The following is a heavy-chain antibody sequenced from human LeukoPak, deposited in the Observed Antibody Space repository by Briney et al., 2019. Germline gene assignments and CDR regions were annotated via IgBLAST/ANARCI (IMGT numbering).Heavy chain of an antibody. V-gene: IGHV3-33*06. CDR3: AKGVTGVSVTLLYYYMDV. D-gene: IGHD4-17*01. CDR1: GFTFSSYG. CDR2: IWYDGSNK. Sequence: GGSLRLSCAASGFTFSSYGMHWVRQAPGKGLEWVAVIWYDGSNKYYADSVKGRFTISRDNSKNTLYLQMNSLRDEDTAVYYCAKGVTGVSVTLLYYYMDVWGKGTTVTVSS. J-gene: IGHJ6*03.